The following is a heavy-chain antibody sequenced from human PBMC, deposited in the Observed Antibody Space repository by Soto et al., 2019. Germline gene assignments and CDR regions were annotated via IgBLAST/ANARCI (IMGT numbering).Heavy chain of an antibody. J-gene: IGHJ4*02. CDR3: AKAGCSSTSCGNSDFDY. D-gene: IGHD2-2*01. CDR2: ISWNSGSI. Sequence: DVQLVESGGGLVQPGRSLRLSCAASGFTFDDYAMHWVRQAPGKGLEWVSGISWNSGSIGYADSVKGRFTISRDNAKNSLYLQMNSLRAEDTALYYCAKAGCSSTSCGNSDFDYWGQGTLVTVSS. V-gene: IGHV3-9*01. CDR1: GFTFDDYA.